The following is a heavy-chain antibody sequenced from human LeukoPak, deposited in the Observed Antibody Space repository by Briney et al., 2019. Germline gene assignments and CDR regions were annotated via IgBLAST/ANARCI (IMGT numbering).Heavy chain of an antibody. CDR1: GGTFSSYT. CDR2: IIPIFGTA. CDR3: ARAFNSGNYYYYYMDV. V-gene: IGHV1-69*13. Sequence: SVRVSCKASGGTFSSYTISWVRQAPGQGLEWMGGIIPIFGTANYAQKFQGRATITADESTSTAYMELSSLRSEDTAVYYCARAFNSGNYYYYYMDVWGKGTTVTVSS. D-gene: IGHD2-21*01. J-gene: IGHJ6*03.